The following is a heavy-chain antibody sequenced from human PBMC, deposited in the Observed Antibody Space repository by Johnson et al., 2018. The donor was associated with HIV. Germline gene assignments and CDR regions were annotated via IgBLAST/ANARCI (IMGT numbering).Heavy chain of an antibody. CDR3: ARDRMRGATKDAFDI. V-gene: IGHV3-30-3*01. D-gene: IGHD1-26*01. Sequence: QVQLVESGGDLVQPGGSLRLSCAASGFTFSSYAMHWVRQAPGKGLEWVAVISYDGSNKYYADSVKGRFTISRDNSKNTLYLQMNSLRAEDTAVYYCARDRMRGATKDAFDIWGQGTMVTVSS. J-gene: IGHJ3*02. CDR1: GFTFSSYA. CDR2: ISYDGSNK.